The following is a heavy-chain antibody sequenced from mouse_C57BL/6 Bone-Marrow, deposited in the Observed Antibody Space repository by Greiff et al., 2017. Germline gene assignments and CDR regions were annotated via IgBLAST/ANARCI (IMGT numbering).Heavy chain of an antibody. CDR3: ARSEYYYGSSYAWFAY. CDR1: GFNIKDYY. Sequence: EVQLQQSGAELVKPGASVKLSCTASGFNIKDYYMHWVKQRTEQGLEWIGRIDPEDGETKYAPKFPGKATITADTSSNTAYLQLSSLTSEDTAVYYCARSEYYYGSSYAWFAYWGQGTLVTVSA. J-gene: IGHJ3*01. CDR2: IDPEDGET. D-gene: IGHD1-1*01. V-gene: IGHV14-2*01.